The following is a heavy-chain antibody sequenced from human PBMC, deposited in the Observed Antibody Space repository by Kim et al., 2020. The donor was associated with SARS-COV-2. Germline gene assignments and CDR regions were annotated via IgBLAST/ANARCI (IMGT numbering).Heavy chain of an antibody. V-gene: IGHV3-11*05. D-gene: IGHD6-13*01. CDR3: ARDRRHSSSWYFDY. Sequence: ADSLKGRFTISRDNAKNSLYLQMNSLRAEDTAVYYCARDRRHSSSWYFDYWGQGTLVTVSS. J-gene: IGHJ4*02.